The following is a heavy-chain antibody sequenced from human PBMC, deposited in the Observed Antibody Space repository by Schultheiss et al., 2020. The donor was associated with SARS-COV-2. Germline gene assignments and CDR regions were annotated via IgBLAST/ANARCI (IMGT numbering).Heavy chain of an antibody. D-gene: IGHD6-13*01. Sequence: GESLKISCSASGFTFSSYAMHWVRQAPGKGLEYVSAISSNGGSTYYADSVKGRFTISRDNSKNTLYLQMSSLRAEDTAVYYCVKWGAYSSLDWYFDLWGRGTLVTFSS. CDR1: GFTFSSYA. CDR2: ISSNGGST. V-gene: IGHV3-64D*06. J-gene: IGHJ2*01. CDR3: VKWGAYSSLDWYFDL.